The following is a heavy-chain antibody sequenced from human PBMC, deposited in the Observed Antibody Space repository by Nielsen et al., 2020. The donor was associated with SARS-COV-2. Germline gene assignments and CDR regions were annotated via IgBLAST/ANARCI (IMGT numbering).Heavy chain of an antibody. CDR1: GFTFSNHA. D-gene: IGHD2-21*01. CDR3: AKRSLFSSNYYYGLDV. Sequence: GESLKISCAASGFTFSNHAMHWVRQVPGKGLEYVSGIYSNGGTTYYADSVKGRFTISRDNSKDTVSLQMGSLRAEDTAVYYCAKRSLFSSNYYYGLDVWGQGTTVIVPS. V-gene: IGHV3-64*02. J-gene: IGHJ6*02. CDR2: IYSNGGTT.